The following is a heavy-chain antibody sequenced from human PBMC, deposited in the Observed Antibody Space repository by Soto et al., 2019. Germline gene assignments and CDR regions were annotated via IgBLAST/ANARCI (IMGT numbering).Heavy chain of an antibody. J-gene: IGHJ4*02. CDR3: ARDLAAAGNFDY. V-gene: IGHV3-48*01. CDR2: ISSSSSNI. D-gene: IGHD6-13*01. Sequence: GGSLRLSCAASGFTFSSYSLNWVRQAPGKGLEWVSYISSSSSNIYYADSVKGRFTISRDNAKNSLYLQMNSLRAEDTAVYYCARDLAAAGNFDYWGQGTLVTVSS. CDR1: GFTFSSYS.